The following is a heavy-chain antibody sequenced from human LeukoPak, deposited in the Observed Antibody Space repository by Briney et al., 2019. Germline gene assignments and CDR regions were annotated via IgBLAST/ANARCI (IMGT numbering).Heavy chain of an antibody. CDR2: IYQSGGT. Sequence: PSETLSLTCTVSGFSISSGYYWGWIRQSPGKGLEWIGNIYQSGGTYYSPSLKSRVTISVDTSKNQFSLRLTSVTAADTAVYYCARIGHETDYRAAAVDCWGQGTLVTVSS. CDR1: GFSISSGYY. CDR3: ARIGHETDYRAAAVDC. V-gene: IGHV4-38-2*02. J-gene: IGHJ4*02. D-gene: IGHD6-13*01.